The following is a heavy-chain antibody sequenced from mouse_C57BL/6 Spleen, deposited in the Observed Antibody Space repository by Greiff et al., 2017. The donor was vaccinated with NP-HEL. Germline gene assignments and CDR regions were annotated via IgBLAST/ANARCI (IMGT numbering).Heavy chain of an antibody. V-gene: IGHV1-82*01. D-gene: IGHD2-2*01. J-gene: IGHJ3*01. CDR2: IYPGDGDT. CDR1: GYAFSSSW. CDR3: ARSEYYGYDVGFAY. Sequence: QVQLQQSGPELVKPGASVKISCKASGYAFSSSWMNWVKQRPGKGLEWIGRIYPGDGDTNYNGKFKGKATLTADKSSSTAYMQLSSLTSEDSAVYFYARSEYYGYDVGFAYWGQGTLVTVSA.